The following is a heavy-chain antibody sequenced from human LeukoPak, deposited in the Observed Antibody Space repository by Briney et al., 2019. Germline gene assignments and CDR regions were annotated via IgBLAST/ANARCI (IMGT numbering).Heavy chain of an antibody. CDR3: ARNHCSSTSCCGRGPFYYYYGMDV. D-gene: IGHD2-2*01. J-gene: IGHJ6*02. Sequence: SETLSLTCTVSGGSVSSGSCYWSWIRQPPGKGLEWIGYIYYSGSTNYNPSLKSRVTISVDTSKNQFSLKLSSVTAADTAVYYCARNHCSSTSCCGRGPFYYYYGMDVWGQGTTVTVSS. CDR1: GGSVSSGSCY. CDR2: IYYSGST. V-gene: IGHV4-61*01.